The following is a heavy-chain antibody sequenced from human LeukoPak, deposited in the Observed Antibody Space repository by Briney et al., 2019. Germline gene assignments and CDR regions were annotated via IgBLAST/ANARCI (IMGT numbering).Heavy chain of an antibody. V-gene: IGHV3-7*01. CDR1: GFTFSSYW. J-gene: IGHJ6*03. CDR3: ARGRCTNGVCNYMDV. CDR2: IKQDGSET. D-gene: IGHD2-8*01. Sequence: GGSLRLSCVGSGFTFSSYWLSWVRQAPGKGLEWVANIKQDGSETYSMDSVKGRFTISRDNAKNSLYLQMNSLRVEDTAVYYCARGRCTNGVCNYMDVWGKGTTVTVSS.